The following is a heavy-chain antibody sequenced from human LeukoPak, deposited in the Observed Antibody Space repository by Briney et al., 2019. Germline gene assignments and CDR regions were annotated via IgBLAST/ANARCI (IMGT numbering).Heavy chain of an antibody. D-gene: IGHD4-17*01. V-gene: IGHV1-69*06. CDR3: ASGDYGDLN. CDR1: GYTFTGYY. CDR2: IIPIFGTA. J-gene: IGHJ3*01. Sequence: GASVKVSCKASGYTFTGYYMHWVRQATGQGLEWMGGIIPIFGTANYAQKFQGRVTITADKSTSTAYMELSSLRSEDTAVYYCASGDYGDLNWGQGTMVTVSS.